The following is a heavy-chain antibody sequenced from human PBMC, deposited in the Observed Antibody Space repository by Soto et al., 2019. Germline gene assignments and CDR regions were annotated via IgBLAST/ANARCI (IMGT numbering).Heavy chain of an antibody. Sequence: SVKVSCKGSGGTFSSYAISWLRQAPVQGLEWMGGIIPIFGTANYAQKFQGRVTITADESTSTAYMELSSLRSEETAVYYCAKATVVAVTYYYYGMDVWGQGTTVTVSS. V-gene: IGHV1-69*13. D-gene: IGHD3-22*01. CDR1: GGTFSSYA. CDR3: AKATVVAVTYYYYGMDV. CDR2: IIPIFGTA. J-gene: IGHJ6*02.